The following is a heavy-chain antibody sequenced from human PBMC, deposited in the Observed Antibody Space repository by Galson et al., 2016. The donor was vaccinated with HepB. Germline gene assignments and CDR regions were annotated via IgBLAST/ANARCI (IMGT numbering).Heavy chain of an antibody. D-gene: IGHD3-3*01. CDR3: ARDYTWGGCDI. CDR2: IKPDEIEK. V-gene: IGHV3-7*03. Sequence: SLRLSCAAAEFSFSTSWMTWVRQAPGKGLEWVANIKPDEIEKNYVDSVRGRFTISRDNAKNSLYLQMNSLRDEDTAVYYCARDYTWGGCDIWGHGTLVTVSS. J-gene: IGHJ3*02. CDR1: EFSFSTSW.